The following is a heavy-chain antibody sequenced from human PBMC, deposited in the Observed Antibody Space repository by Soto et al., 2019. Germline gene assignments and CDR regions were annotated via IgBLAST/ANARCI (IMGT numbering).Heavy chain of an antibody. CDR3: ARSSGGNFGIIIEGSNWFDP. J-gene: IGHJ5*02. D-gene: IGHD3-3*01. Sequence: GASVKVSCKAPGHTFTSYYLNWVRQAPGQALEWMRVINPHGGSTKYAQKFQGRITMTRDTSRSTVYMELSSLRSDDTAIYYCARSSGGNFGIIIEGSNWFDPWGQGTLVTVSS. CDR1: GHTFTSYY. CDR2: INPHGGST. V-gene: IGHV1-46*01.